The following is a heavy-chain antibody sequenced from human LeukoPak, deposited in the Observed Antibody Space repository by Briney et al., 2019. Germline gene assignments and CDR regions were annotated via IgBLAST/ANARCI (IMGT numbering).Heavy chain of an antibody. CDR3: ARGLWPTGLFDY. V-gene: IGHV1-46*01. Sequence: ASVKVSCTASGYTFISYYMHWVRQATGQGLEWMGKINPSGGSTSYAQRFQGRVTMTRDTSTNTVYMELSSLRSEDTAVYYCARGLWPTGLFDYWGQGTLVTVSS. J-gene: IGHJ4*02. D-gene: IGHD5-18*01. CDR2: INPSGGST. CDR1: GYTFISYY.